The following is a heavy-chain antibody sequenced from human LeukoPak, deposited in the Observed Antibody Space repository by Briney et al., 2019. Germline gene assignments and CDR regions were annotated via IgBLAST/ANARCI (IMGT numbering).Heavy chain of an antibody. CDR3: AKAFGSNGYYQLPIDF. Sequence: GRSLRLSCAASGFTFSSYAMHWVRQASGKGLEWVALISYDGTYKYYADPVKGRFTISRDNSKNTLYLQMNSLRAEDTAVYYCAKAFGSNGYYQLPIDFWGQGTLVTVSS. V-gene: IGHV3-30*04. D-gene: IGHD3-22*01. J-gene: IGHJ4*02. CDR2: ISYDGTYK. CDR1: GFTFSSYA.